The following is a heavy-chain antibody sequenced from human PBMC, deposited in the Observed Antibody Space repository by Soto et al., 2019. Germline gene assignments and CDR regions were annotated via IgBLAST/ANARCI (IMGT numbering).Heavy chain of an antibody. V-gene: IGHV4-39*07. CDR2: IYYGGST. J-gene: IGHJ5*02. CDR1: GGSISGSSYY. Sequence: SETLSLTCTVSGGSISGSSYYWGCIRQPPGKGLEWIGSIYYGGSTYYNPSLKSRVTISVDTSKDQFSLKLSSVTAADTAVYYCARKAAAGYNWFDPWGQGTLVTVSS. D-gene: IGHD6-13*01. CDR3: ARKAAAGYNWFDP.